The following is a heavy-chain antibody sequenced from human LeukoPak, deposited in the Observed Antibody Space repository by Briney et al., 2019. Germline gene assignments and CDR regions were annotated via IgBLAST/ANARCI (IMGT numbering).Heavy chain of an antibody. J-gene: IGHJ4*02. CDR1: GFAFSRYG. V-gene: IGHV3-33*01. Sequence: PGGSLRLPCAASGFAFSRYGMHWVRQAPGKGLEWVAVIWDDGSNQKYADSVKGRFTISRDNSKNTLYLQMNSLRAEDTAVYYCARGRGSSWYFDYWGQGTLVTVSS. CDR2: IWDDGSNQ. CDR3: ARGRGSSWYFDY. D-gene: IGHD6-13*01.